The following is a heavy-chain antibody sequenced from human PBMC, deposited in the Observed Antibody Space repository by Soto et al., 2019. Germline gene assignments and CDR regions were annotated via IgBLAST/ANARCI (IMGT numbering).Heavy chain of an antibody. CDR1: GYSFTSYW. Sequence: EVQLVQSGAEVKKPGESLKISCKGSGYSFTSYWIGWVRQMPGKGLEWMGIIYPGDSDTRYSPSFQGQVTISADKSISTAYLQWSSLKASDTAMYYCARQGRFYGDYGGNNWFDPWGQGTLVTVSS. CDR2: IYPGDSDT. CDR3: ARQGRFYGDYGGNNWFDP. J-gene: IGHJ5*02. D-gene: IGHD4-17*01. V-gene: IGHV5-51*01.